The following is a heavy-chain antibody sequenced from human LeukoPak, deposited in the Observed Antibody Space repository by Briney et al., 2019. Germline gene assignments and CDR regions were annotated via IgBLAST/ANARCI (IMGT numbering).Heavy chain of an antibody. Sequence: GGSLRLSCAASGFTFSSYAMHWVRQAPGKGLEWVAVISYDGSNKYYADSVKGRFTISRDNAKNSLYLQMNSLRAEDTALYYCAKTRGYDFWSGYFDYWGQGTLVTVSS. V-gene: IGHV3-30*04. D-gene: IGHD3-3*01. J-gene: IGHJ4*02. CDR1: GFTFSSYA. CDR3: AKTRGYDFWSGYFDY. CDR2: ISYDGSNK.